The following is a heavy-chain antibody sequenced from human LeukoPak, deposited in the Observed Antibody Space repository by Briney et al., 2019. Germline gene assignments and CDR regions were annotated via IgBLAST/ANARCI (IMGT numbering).Heavy chain of an antibody. J-gene: IGHJ4*02. CDR1: GFTFDDYA. V-gene: IGHV3-9*01. Sequence: SLRLSCAASGFTFDDYAMHWVRQAPGKGLEWVSGISWNSGSIGYADSVKGRFTISRDNAKNSLYLQMNSLRAEDTALYYCAKDLSYDFWSGYLFDYWGQGTLVTVSS. D-gene: IGHD3-3*01. CDR2: ISWNSGSI. CDR3: AKDLSYDFWSGYLFDY.